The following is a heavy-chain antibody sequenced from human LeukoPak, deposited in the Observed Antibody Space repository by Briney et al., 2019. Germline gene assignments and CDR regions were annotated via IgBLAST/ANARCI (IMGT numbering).Heavy chain of an antibody. V-gene: IGHV1-2*02. CDR2: INPNSGGT. J-gene: IGHJ4*02. Sequence: GASVKVSRKASGYTFTGYYMHWVRQAPGQGLEWMGWINPNSGGTNYAQKFQDRVTMTRDTSISTAYMELSRLRFDDTAVYYCAREGIFGVPSDYWGQGTLVTVSS. CDR3: AREGIFGVPSDY. D-gene: IGHD3-3*01. CDR1: GYTFTGYY.